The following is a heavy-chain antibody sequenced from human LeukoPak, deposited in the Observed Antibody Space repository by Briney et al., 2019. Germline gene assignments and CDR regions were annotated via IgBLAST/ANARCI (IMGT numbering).Heavy chain of an antibody. J-gene: IGHJ2*01. V-gene: IGHV1-2*02. CDR1: GYTFTGYY. CDR2: INPSSDFT. D-gene: IGHD2-2*01. Sequence: ASVKVSCKASGYTFTGYYMHWVRQAPGQGLEWMGWINPSSDFTNYAQKLQGRVTMTTDTSTSTAYMELRSLRSDDTAVYYCARDGADIVVVPAAMRGWGWYFDLWGRGTLVTVSS. CDR3: ARDGADIVVVPAAMRGWGWYFDL.